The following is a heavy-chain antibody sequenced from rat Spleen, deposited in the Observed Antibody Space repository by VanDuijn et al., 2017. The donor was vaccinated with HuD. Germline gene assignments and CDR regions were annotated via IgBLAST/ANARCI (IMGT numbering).Heavy chain of an antibody. CDR1: GFTFSNYG. J-gene: IGHJ2*01. V-gene: IGHV5-29*01. CDR2: ISYDGSST. CDR3: ARRRALFDY. Sequence: EVQLVESGGGLVQPGRSLKLSCAASGFTFSNYGMAWVRQAPTKGLEWVATISYDGSSTYYRDSVKGRFTISRDNAKSTLYLQMDSLRSEDTATYYCARRRALFDYWGQGVMVTVSS.